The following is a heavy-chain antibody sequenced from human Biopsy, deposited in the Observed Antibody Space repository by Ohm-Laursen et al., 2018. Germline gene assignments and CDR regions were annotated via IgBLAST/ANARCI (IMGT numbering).Heavy chain of an antibody. Sequence: SETLSLTCSVSGGSIISYYWTWIRQPPGKGLEWIGHVYNGGITNYNPSLKSRVTISKDTSKNQFSLQVNSVTAADTAVYYCARTPRDSFWSGSYKRGLWFDPWGQGTQVIVSS. CDR1: GGSIISYY. J-gene: IGHJ5*02. V-gene: IGHV4-59*01. D-gene: IGHD3-3*01. CDR2: VYNGGIT. CDR3: ARTPRDSFWSGSYKRGLWFDP.